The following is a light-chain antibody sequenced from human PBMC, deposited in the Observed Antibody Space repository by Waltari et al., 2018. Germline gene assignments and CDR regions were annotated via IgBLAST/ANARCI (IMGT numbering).Light chain of an antibody. J-gene: IGKJ2*01. Sequence: DVQMTQSPSTLSASVGATVSITCRASQSIMSWLAWYQQKAGKAPKVLISKASTLESGVPSRFSGSESWTEFTLTISNLQPDDFATYYCQQYNTDYTFGQGTILEIK. CDR2: KAS. CDR3: QQYNTDYT. CDR1: QSIMSW. V-gene: IGKV1-5*03.